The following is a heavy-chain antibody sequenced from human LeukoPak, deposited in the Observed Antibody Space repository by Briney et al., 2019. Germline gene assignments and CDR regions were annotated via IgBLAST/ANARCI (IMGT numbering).Heavy chain of an antibody. Sequence: GGSLRLSCAASGFTFNNYAMTWVRHLPGKGLEWVSSISSSSSYIYYADPVKGRFTISRDNAKNTLYLQMNSLRAEDTAVYYCARDRRDDYGDYLLDYWGQGTLVTVSS. D-gene: IGHD4-17*01. CDR2: ISSSSSYI. CDR1: GFTFNNYA. J-gene: IGHJ4*02. V-gene: IGHV3-21*01. CDR3: ARDRRDDYGDYLLDY.